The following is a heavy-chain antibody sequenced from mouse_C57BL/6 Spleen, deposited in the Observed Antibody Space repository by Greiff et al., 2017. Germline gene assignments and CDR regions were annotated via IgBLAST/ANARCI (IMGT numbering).Heavy chain of an antibody. CDR1: GFTFSSYA. J-gene: IGHJ4*01. V-gene: IGHV5-4*01. D-gene: IGHD2-2*01. Sequence: EVQLKESGGGLVKPGGSLKLSCAASGFTFSSYAMSWVRQTPEKRLEWVATISDGGSYTYYPDNVKGRFTISRDNAKNNLYLQMSHLKSEDTAMYYCARDRLNYGLYAMDYWGQGTSVTVSS. CDR3: ARDRLNYGLYAMDY. CDR2: ISDGGSYT.